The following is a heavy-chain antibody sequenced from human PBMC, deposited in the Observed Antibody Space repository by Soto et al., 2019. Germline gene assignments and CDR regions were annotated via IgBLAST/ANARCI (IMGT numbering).Heavy chain of an antibody. CDR2: IYYSGST. Sequence: PSETLSLTCTVSGGSISSSSYYWGWIRQPPGKGLEWIGSIYYSGSTYYNPSLKSRVTISVDTSKNQFSLKLSSVTAADTAVYYCARNGVTGIYFDYWGRGTLVTVSS. V-gene: IGHV4-39*01. CDR1: GGSISSSSYY. CDR3: ARNGVTGIYFDY. J-gene: IGHJ4*02. D-gene: IGHD1-20*01.